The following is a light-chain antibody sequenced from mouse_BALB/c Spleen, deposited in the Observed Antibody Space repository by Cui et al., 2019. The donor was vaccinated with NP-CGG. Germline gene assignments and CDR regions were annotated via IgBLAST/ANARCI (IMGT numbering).Light chain of an antibody. CDR2: GTN. J-gene: IGLJ1*01. CDR1: TGAVTTSNY. V-gene: IGLV1*01. Sequence: QAVVPQATALTTSPGETVTLTCRSSTGAVTTSNYANWVQEKPDHLFTGLIGGTNNRAPGVPARFSGSLIGDKAALTVTGARTEDETIYFCALWYSNHWVFGGGTKLTVL. CDR3: ALWYSNHWV.